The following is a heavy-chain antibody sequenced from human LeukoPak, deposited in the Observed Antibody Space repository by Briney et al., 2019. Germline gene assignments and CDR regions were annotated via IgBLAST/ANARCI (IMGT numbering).Heavy chain of an antibody. Sequence: GGPLRLSCAASGFTFSSYEMNWVRQAPGKGLEWVSYISSSGSTIYYADSVKGRFTISRDNAKNSLYLQMNSLRAEDTAVYYCARTRLRPPFDYWGQGTLVTVSS. CDR1: GFTFSSYE. J-gene: IGHJ4*02. V-gene: IGHV3-48*03. CDR2: ISSSGSTI. CDR3: ARTRLRPPFDY. D-gene: IGHD4-17*01.